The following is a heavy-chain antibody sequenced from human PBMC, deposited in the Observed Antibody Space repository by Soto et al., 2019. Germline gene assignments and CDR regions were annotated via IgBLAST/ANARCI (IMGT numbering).Heavy chain of an antibody. CDR2: IWYDGSNK. CDR1: GFTFSSYG. J-gene: IGHJ6*02. D-gene: IGHD6-19*01. V-gene: IGHV3-33*01. CDR3: ARDNGGSGWYWGYYYYGMDV. Sequence: QVPLVESGGGVVQPGRSLRLSCAASGFTFSSYGMHWVRQAPGKGLEWVAVIWYDGSNKYYADSVKGRFTISRDNSKNTLYLQMNSLRAEDTAVYYCARDNGGSGWYWGYYYYGMDVWGQGTTVTVSS.